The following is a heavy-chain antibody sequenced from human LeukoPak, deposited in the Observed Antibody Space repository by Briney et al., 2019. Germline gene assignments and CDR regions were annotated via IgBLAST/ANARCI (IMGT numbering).Heavy chain of an antibody. Sequence: GGSLRLSCAASGFTFSSYSMNWVRQAPGKGLEWVSYISSSSSTIYYADSVKGRFTISRDNAKNSLYLQMNSLRAEDTAVYYCAKAPVTTCRGAYCYPFDYWGQGTLVTVSS. D-gene: IGHD2-21*01. V-gene: IGHV3-48*01. CDR1: GFTFSSYS. CDR2: ISSSSSTI. CDR3: AKAPVTTCRGAYCYPFDY. J-gene: IGHJ4*02.